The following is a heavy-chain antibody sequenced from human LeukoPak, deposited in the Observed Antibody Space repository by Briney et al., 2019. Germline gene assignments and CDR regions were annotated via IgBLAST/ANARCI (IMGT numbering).Heavy chain of an antibody. CDR3: ARVPGGSSWHYYGMDV. D-gene: IGHD6-13*01. CDR1: GYTFTRYG. J-gene: IGHJ6*02. CDR2: ISAYNGNT. Sequence: ASVKVSCKASGYTFTRYGISWVRQAPGQGLEWMGWISAYNGNTDYAQKLQGRVTKTTDTSTSTAYMELRSLRSDDTAVYYCARVPGGSSWHYYGMDVWGQGTTVTVSS. V-gene: IGHV1-18*01.